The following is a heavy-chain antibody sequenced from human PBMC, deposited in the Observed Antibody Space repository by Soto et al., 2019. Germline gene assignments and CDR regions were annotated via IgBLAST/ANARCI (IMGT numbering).Heavy chain of an antibody. D-gene: IGHD6-19*01. CDR2: IFYSGIT. CDR1: GCSIGRYY. J-gene: IGHJ2*01. CDR3: ARGQWVVRNWFCDL. Sequence: QVQLQESGPGLVKPSETLSLTCTVSGCSIGRYYWSWVRQSPGNGLEWIGYIFYSGITNYHPSLKSRVAISLHTPKNEFSPHLTSVTPEDTAVYYCARGQWVVRNWFCDLWGRGTLVPVSS. V-gene: IGHV4-59*01.